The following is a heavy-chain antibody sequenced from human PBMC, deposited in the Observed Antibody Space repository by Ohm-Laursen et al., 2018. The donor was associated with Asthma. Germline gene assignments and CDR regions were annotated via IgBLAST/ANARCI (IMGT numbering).Heavy chain of an antibody. CDR1: GFTFRSYA. D-gene: IGHD4-17*01. CDR2: GGSYYDGGLK. J-gene: IGHJ4*02. V-gene: IGHV3-30-3*01. CDR3: ARAHFDLTTFAY. Sequence: SLRLSCSASGFTFRSYAMHWVRQAPGKGLEWVAVGGSYYDGGLKYYADSVKGRFTISRDNSKNTLYLQMNSLRAEDTAVYYCARAHFDLTTFAYWGQGTLVTVSS.